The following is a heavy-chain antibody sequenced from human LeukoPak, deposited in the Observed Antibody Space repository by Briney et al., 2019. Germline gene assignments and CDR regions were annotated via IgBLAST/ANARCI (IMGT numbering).Heavy chain of an antibody. CDR3: ARVRPRQQLVRGLWFDP. V-gene: IGHV4-34*01. D-gene: IGHD6-13*01. CDR1: GGSFSGYY. Sequence: PSETLSLTCAVYGGSFSGYYWSWIRQPPGKGLEWIGEINHSGSTNYNPSLKSRVTISVDTSKNQFSLKLSSVTAADTAVYYCARVRPRQQLVRGLWFDPWGQGTLVTVSS. J-gene: IGHJ5*02. CDR2: INHSGST.